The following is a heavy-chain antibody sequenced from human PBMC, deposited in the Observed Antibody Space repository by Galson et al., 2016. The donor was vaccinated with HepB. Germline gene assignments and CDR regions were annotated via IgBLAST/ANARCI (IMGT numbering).Heavy chain of an antibody. CDR1: GDSVASNSGG. D-gene: IGHD2-8*01. Sequence: CAIPGDSVASNSGGWNWIRQSPSRGLEWLGRTYYRSKWYNDYAVSVKSRITINPDTSKNHFSLQLNSVTPEDTAVYYCSRDPAPLMYAFDIWGQGTMVTVSS. CDR3: SRDPAPLMYAFDI. V-gene: IGHV6-1*01. CDR2: TYYRSKWYN. J-gene: IGHJ3*02.